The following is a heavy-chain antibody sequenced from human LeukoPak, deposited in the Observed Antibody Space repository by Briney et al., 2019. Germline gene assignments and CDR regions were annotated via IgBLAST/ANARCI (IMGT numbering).Heavy chain of an antibody. CDR1: GFTFTSSA. D-gene: IGHD6-6*01. CDR3: AAQGFFLAARGEFDY. CDR2: IVVGSGNT. V-gene: IGHV1-58*01. J-gene: IGHJ4*02. Sequence: SVKVSCKASGFTFTSSAVQWVRQARGQRLEWIGWIVVGSGNTNYAQKFQERVTITRDMSTSTAYMELSSLRSEDTAVYYCAAQGFFLAARGEFDYWGQGTLVTVSS.